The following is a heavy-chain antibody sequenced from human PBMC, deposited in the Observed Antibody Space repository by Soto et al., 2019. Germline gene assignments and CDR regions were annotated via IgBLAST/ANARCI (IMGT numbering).Heavy chain of an antibody. Sequence: SETLSLTCTVSGGSISSGGYYWSWIRQHPGKGLEWIGYIYYSGSTYYNPSLKSRVTISVDTSKNQFSLKLSSVTAADTAVYYCASLTLESMATIMPWGQGTLVTVSS. CDR2: IYYSGST. J-gene: IGHJ5*02. D-gene: IGHD5-12*01. CDR1: GGSISSGGYY. CDR3: ASLTLESMATIMP. V-gene: IGHV4-31*03.